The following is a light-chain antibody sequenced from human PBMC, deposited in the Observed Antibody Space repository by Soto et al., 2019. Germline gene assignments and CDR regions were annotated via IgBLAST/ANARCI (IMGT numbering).Light chain of an antibody. V-gene: IGKV3-15*01. Sequence: EIGMTQSPATLSVSPGERATLSCRASQSVSSNLAWYQQKPGQAPRLLIYGASTRATGIPARFSGSGSGTEFTLTISSLQSEDFAVYYCQQYKTWPRTFGQGTKVEIK. J-gene: IGKJ1*01. CDR3: QQYKTWPRT. CDR2: GAS. CDR1: QSVSSN.